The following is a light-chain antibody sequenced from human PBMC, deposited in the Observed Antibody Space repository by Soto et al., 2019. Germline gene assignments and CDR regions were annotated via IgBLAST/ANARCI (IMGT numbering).Light chain of an antibody. CDR1: QSISSY. V-gene: IGKV1-39*01. CDR3: QQSYRTPPT. J-gene: IGKJ1*01. Sequence: DIQMTQSPSSLSASVGDRVTITCRASQSISSYLNWYQQKPGKAPKLLIYAASSLQSGVPSRFSGSESGTDFTLTIGSLQPEDFATYYCQQSYRTPPTFGQGTKVEIK. CDR2: AAS.